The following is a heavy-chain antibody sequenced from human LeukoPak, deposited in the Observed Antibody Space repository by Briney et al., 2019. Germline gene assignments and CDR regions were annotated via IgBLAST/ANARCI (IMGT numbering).Heavy chain of an antibody. CDR2: IYFSGST. V-gene: IGHV4-59*01. CDR1: GGSTSSLY. Sequence: SETLSLTCTVSGGSTSSLYWSCIRQSPGGGLEWIGYIYFSGSTNYNPSLKSRVTMSVDTSKNQFSLKLSSVTAADTAMYYCARGGLNGSWYQNWFDSWGQGTLVTVSS. J-gene: IGHJ5*01. D-gene: IGHD6-13*01. CDR3: ARGGLNGSWYQNWFDS.